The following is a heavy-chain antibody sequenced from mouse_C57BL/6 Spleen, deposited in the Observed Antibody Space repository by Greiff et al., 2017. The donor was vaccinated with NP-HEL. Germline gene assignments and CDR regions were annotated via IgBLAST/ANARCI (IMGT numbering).Heavy chain of an antibody. CDR3: TRGDGYYKKGAMDY. CDR1: GFTFSSYA. D-gene: IGHD2-3*01. V-gene: IGHV5-9-1*02. CDR2: ISSGGDYI. Sequence: EVKVVESGEGLVKPGGSLKLSCAASGFTFSSYAMSWVRQTPEKRLEWVAYISSGGDYIYYADTVKGRFTISRDNARNTLYLQMSSLKSEDTAMYYCTRGDGYYKKGAMDYWGQGTSVTVSS. J-gene: IGHJ4*01.